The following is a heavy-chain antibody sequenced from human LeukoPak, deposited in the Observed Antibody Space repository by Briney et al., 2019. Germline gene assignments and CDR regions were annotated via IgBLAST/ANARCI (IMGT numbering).Heavy chain of an antibody. J-gene: IGHJ4*02. CDR2: IYHSGST. D-gene: IGHD3-22*01. Sequence: SETLSLTCTASGGSISTYYWNWIRQPPGKGLEWIGYIYHSGSTNYNPSLQSRVTISVDTSKNQFSLNLNSVTAADTAVYYCARGGYYYDSSGYYYEAFDYWGQGTLVTVSS. CDR1: GGSISTYY. V-gene: IGHV4-59*01. CDR3: ARGGYYYDSSGYYYEAFDY.